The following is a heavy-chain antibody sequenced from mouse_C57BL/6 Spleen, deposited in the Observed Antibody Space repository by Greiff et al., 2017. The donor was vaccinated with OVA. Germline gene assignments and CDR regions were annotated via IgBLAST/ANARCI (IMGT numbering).Heavy chain of an antibody. Sequence: EVKLVESGGGLVKPGGSLKLSCAASGFTFSDYGMHWVRQAPEKGLEWVAYISSGSSTIYYADTVKGRFTISRDNAKNTLILQMTSLRSEDTAMNYSARTLYGNYLYYAMDYWGQGTSVTVSS. CDR3: ARTLYGNYLYYAMDY. CDR2: ISSGSSTI. J-gene: IGHJ4*01. V-gene: IGHV5-17*01. CDR1: GFTFSDYG. D-gene: IGHD2-1*01.